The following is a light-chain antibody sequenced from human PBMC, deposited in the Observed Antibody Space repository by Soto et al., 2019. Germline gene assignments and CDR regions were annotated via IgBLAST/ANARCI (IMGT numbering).Light chain of an antibody. J-gene: IGKJ4*01. V-gene: IGKV1-5*01. CDR3: QQYYSYSVLT. CDR2: DAS. Sequence: DIQMTQSPSTLSASVGDRVTITCRASQSISSWLAWYQQKPGKAPKLLIYDASSLESGVPSRFSGSGSGTEFTLTISSLQPDDFATYYCQQYYSYSVLTLGGGTKVDI. CDR1: QSISSW.